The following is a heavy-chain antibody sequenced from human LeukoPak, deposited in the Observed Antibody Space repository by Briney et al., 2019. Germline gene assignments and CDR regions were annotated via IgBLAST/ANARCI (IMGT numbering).Heavy chain of an antibody. J-gene: IGHJ4*02. Sequence: SETLSLTCTVSGGSISSYYWSWIRQPPGKGLEWIGYICYSGSTNYNPSLKSRVTISVDTSRNQFSLKLSSVTAADTAVYYCARVPTYDYVWGSYRYSPDPFFDYWGQGTLVTVSS. CDR3: ARVPTYDYVWGSYRYSPDPFFDY. CDR2: ICYSGST. V-gene: IGHV4-59*01. D-gene: IGHD3-16*02. CDR1: GGSISSYY.